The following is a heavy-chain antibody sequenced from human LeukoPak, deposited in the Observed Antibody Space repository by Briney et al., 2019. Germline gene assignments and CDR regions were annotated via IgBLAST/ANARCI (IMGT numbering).Heavy chain of an antibody. CDR2: ISHDGSHK. V-gene: IGHV3-30*01. CDR3: ARDPNRLADYGGDYFDH. D-gene: IGHD4-23*01. Sequence: PGGSLRLSCVASGFTFSIFSMHWVRQAPGNGLEWVAVISHDGSHKSYADSVRGRFTISRDNSKNTLSLQMNTLRPEDTALFYCARDPNRLADYGGDYFDHWGQGTLVTVSS. CDR1: GFTFSIFS. J-gene: IGHJ4*02.